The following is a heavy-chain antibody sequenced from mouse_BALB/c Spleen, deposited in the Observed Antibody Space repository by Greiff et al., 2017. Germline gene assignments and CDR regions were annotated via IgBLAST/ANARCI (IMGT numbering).Heavy chain of an antibody. CDR3: ASTLLRLLAYFDY. CDR1: GFNIKDTY. J-gene: IGHJ2*01. D-gene: IGHD1-2*01. CDR2: IDPANGNT. Sequence: EVQLQESGAELVKPGASVKLSCTASGFNIKDTYMHWVKQRPEQGLEWIGRIDPANGNTKYDPKFQGKATITADTSSNTAYLQLSSLTSEDTAVYYCASTLLRLLAYFDYWGQGTTLTVSS. V-gene: IGHV14-3*02.